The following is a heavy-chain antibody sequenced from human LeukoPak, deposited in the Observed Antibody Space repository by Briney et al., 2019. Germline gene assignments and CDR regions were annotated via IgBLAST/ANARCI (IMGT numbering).Heavy chain of an antibody. CDR2: TSSGSSYI. D-gene: IGHD3-16*01. J-gene: IGHJ5*02. CDR1: GFTFSSYN. CDR3: ARDRQGFMSEWPNWFDP. Sequence: GGALRLSCTASGFTFSSYNMNCVRQGPGKGLEWVSSTSSGSSYIYYADSAQGRCTISRDNAKNSLYLQMSSLTAEDTAVYYCARDRQGFMSEWPNWFDPWGQGALVTVSS. V-gene: IGHV3-21*01.